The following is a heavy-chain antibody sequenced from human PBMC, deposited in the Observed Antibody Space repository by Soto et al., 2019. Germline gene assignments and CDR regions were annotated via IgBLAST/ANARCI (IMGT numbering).Heavy chain of an antibody. J-gene: IGHJ6*02. V-gene: IGHV4-4*02. CDR2: LQHDGTT. CDR1: GGPITTTTW. Sequence: QVQLQESGPGLVKPSETLSLTCAVSGGPITTTTWWAWVRLPPGKGLEWIGELQHDGTTNYNPSLESRITMSLDKSNNHFSLKLTSVTAADTAIYYCATQTISYTWGVWGRGTTVTVSS. D-gene: IGHD3-16*01. CDR3: ATQTISYTWGV.